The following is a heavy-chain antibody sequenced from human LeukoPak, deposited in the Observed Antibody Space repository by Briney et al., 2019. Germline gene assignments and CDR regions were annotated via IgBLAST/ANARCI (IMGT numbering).Heavy chain of an antibody. J-gene: IGHJ3*02. CDR1: RFTFSSYG. Sequence: LSGGSLRLSCAASRFTFSSYGMHWVRQAPGKGLEWVSAISGSGGSTYYADSVKGRFTISRDNSKNTLYLQMNSLRAEDTAVYYCSKGRDYVWGSYRSVSAFDIWGQGTMVTVSS. D-gene: IGHD3-16*02. CDR3: SKGRDYVWGSYRSVSAFDI. V-gene: IGHV3-23*01. CDR2: ISGSGGST.